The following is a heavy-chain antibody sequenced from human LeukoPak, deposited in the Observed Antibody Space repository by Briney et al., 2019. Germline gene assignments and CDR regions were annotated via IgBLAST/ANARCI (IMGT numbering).Heavy chain of an antibody. CDR3: ASSLWFGELSGY. V-gene: IGHV4-39*07. CDR1: GGSISSSNYY. CDR2: IYYSGST. J-gene: IGHJ4*02. Sequence: SETLSLTCTVSGGSISSSNYYWGWIRQPPGKGLEWIGSIYYSGSTYYSPSLKSRVTISVDTSKNQFSLKLSSVTAADTAVYYCASSLWFGELSGYWGQGTLVTVSS. D-gene: IGHD3-10*01.